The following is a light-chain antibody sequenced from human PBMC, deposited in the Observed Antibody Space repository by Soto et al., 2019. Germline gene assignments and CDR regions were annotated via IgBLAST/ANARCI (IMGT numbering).Light chain of an antibody. Sequence: EIVLTQSPGTLSLSPGERATLSCRASESVSTSFLAWYQHKPGQTPRLLIKATSTRAPGIPERFSGSGSGTDFALSISRLEPEDFAIYTCQQYGTLPYTFCRGTKVEIK. CDR2: ATS. CDR1: ESVSTSF. V-gene: IGKV3-20*01. CDR3: QQYGTLPYT. J-gene: IGKJ2*01.